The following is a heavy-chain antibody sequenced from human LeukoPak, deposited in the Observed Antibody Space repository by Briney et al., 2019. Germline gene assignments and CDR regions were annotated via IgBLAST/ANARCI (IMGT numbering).Heavy chain of an antibody. V-gene: IGHV3-30*01. CDR3: AREAPYYYDSSGSPGGYFQH. D-gene: IGHD3-22*01. J-gene: IGHJ1*01. Sequence: GGSLRLSCAASGFTFSSYAMHWVRQAPGKGLEWVAVISYDGSNKYYADSVKGRFTISRDNSKNTLYLQMNSLRAEDTAVYYCAREAPYYYDSSGSPGGYFQHWGQGTLVTVSS. CDR1: GFTFSSYA. CDR2: ISYDGSNK.